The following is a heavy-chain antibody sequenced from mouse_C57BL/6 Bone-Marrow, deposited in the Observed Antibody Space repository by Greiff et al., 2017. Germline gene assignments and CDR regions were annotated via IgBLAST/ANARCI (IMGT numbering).Heavy chain of an antibody. D-gene: IGHD2-5*01. CDR3: ERPYYSNYWYFDV. CDR1: GYTFTSYW. Sequence: VQLQQPGAELVKPGASVKMSCKASGYTFTSYWITWVQQRPGQGLEWIGDIYPGSGSTNYNEKFKSKATLTVDTSSSTAYMQLSSLTSEDSAVYCGERPYYSNYWYFDVWGTGTTVTVSS. CDR2: IYPGSGST. J-gene: IGHJ1*03. V-gene: IGHV1-55*01.